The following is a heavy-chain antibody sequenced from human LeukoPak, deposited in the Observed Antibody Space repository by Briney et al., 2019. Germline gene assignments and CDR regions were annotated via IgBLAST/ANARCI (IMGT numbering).Heavy chain of an antibody. Sequence: PSETLSLTCAVYGGYFSGYYWSWIRQPPGKGLEWIGEINHSGSTNYNPSLKSRVTISVDTSKNQFSLKLISVTAADTAVYYCARSSCTSYRSGWYRAYYYYYMDVWGKGTTVTVSS. D-gene: IGHD6-19*01. CDR2: INHSGST. CDR3: ARSSCTSYRSGWYRAYYYYYMDV. J-gene: IGHJ6*03. V-gene: IGHV4-34*01. CDR1: GGYFSGYY.